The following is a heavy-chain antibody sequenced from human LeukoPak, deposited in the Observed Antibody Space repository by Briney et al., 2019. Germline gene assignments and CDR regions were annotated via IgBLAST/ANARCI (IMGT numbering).Heavy chain of an antibody. D-gene: IGHD1-26*01. J-gene: IGHJ4*02. CDR2: ISYDGSNK. V-gene: IGHV3-30*18. Sequence: PGGSLRLSCAASGFTFSSYAMHWVRQAPGKGLEWVAVISYDGSNKYYADSVKGRFTISRDNSKNTLYLQMNSLRAEDTAVYYCAKMGARSFDYWGQGTLVTVSS. CDR3: AKMGARSFDY. CDR1: GFTFSSYA.